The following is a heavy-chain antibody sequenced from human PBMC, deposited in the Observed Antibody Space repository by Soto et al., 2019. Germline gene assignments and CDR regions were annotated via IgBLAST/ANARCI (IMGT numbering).Heavy chain of an antibody. CDR1: GYTFTSYG. CDR3: ARDIYGDYEDYYYGMDV. D-gene: IGHD4-17*01. J-gene: IGHJ6*02. CDR2: ISAYNGNT. V-gene: IGHV1-18*04. Sequence: QVQLVQSGAEVKKPGASVKVSCKASGYTFTSYGISWVRQGPGQGLEWMGWISAYNGNTNYAQKLQGRVTMTTDTSTSTAYMELRSLRSDDTAVYYCARDIYGDYEDYYYGMDVWGQGTTVTVSS.